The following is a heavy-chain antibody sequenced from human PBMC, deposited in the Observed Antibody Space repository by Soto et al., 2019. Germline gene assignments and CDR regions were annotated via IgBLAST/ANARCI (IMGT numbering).Heavy chain of an antibody. V-gene: IGHV5-51*01. J-gene: IGHJ6*01. CDR1: GYSFTSYW. CDR2: IDPSDSHT. D-gene: IGHD6-6*01. CDR3: ARCSIPARRYGMDV. Sequence: PGESLKISCKGSGYSFTSYWISWVRQMPGKGLEWMGIIDPSDSHTRYSPSFQGHVTISADKSISTAYLQWSSLKASDTAMYYCARCSIPARRYGMDVWGQGTTVTVSS.